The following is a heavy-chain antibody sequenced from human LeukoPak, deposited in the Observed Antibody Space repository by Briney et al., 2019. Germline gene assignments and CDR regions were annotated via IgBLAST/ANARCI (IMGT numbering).Heavy chain of an antibody. J-gene: IGHJ1*01. Sequence: GGSLRLSCAASGFTFSSYWMSWVRQAPGKGLEWVGRIKSKTDDGTTDYAAPVKGRFTISRDDSKNTLYLQMNSLKTEDTAVYYCTTAMVVTAILYFQHWGQGTPVTVSS. CDR2: IKSKTDDGTT. CDR3: TTAMVVTAILYFQH. V-gene: IGHV3-15*01. D-gene: IGHD2-21*02. CDR1: GFTFSSYW.